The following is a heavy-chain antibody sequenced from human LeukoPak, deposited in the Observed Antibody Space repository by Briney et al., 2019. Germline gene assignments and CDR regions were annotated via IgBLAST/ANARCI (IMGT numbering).Heavy chain of an antibody. CDR1: GFTFSSYG. CDR3: ARAEDIDDPGPFQH. J-gene: IGHJ1*01. V-gene: IGHV3-33*01. Sequence: GGSLRLSCAASGFTFSSYGMHWVRQAPGKGLEWVAVIWYDGGSKYYADSVKGRFTISRDNSKNTLYLQMNSLRAEDTAVYYCARAEDIDDPGPFQHWGQCTM. CDR2: IWYDGGSK. D-gene: IGHD2-15*01.